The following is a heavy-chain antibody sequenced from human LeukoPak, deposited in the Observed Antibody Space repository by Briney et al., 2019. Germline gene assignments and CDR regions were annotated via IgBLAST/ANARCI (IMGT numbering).Heavy chain of an antibody. Sequence: GGSLRLSCAPSGFTFSDYYMSWIRQAPGKGLKWVSYISSSGSTIYYADSVKGRFTISRDNAKNSLYLQMNSLRAEDTAVYYCARDPTEMATAYFDYWGQGTLVTVFS. V-gene: IGHV3-11*04. CDR3: ARDPTEMATAYFDY. D-gene: IGHD5-24*01. J-gene: IGHJ4*02. CDR1: GFTFSDYY. CDR2: ISSSGSTI.